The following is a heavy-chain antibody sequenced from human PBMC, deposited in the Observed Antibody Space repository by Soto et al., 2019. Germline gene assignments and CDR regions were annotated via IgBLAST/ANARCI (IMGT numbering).Heavy chain of an antibody. Sequence: EVQLLESGGGLVQPGGSLRLSCAASGFTFSSYAMSWVRQAPGKGLEWVSAISGSGGITYYADSVKGRFTISRDNSKNTLYRQMKGLRAEDTAVYYCAKDRHTSSWNDAFDIWGQGTMVTVSS. D-gene: IGHD6-13*01. CDR2: ISGSGGIT. CDR1: GFTFSSYA. CDR3: AKDRHTSSWNDAFDI. V-gene: IGHV3-23*01. J-gene: IGHJ3*02.